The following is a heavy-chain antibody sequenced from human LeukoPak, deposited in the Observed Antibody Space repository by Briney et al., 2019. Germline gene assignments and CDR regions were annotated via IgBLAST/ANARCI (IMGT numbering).Heavy chain of an antibody. CDR2: IWSDGSNQ. CDR3: AGDSRSGWFYFDY. V-gene: IGHV3-33*01. J-gene: IGHJ4*02. Sequence: GGSLRLSCAASGFTFSAYGMHWVRQAPGKGLEWVAVIWSDGSNQYYADSVKGRFTISRDNSKNTLYLQMNSLRAEDTAVYYCAGDSRSGWFYFDYWGQGTLVTVSS. CDR1: GFTFSAYG. D-gene: IGHD6-19*01.